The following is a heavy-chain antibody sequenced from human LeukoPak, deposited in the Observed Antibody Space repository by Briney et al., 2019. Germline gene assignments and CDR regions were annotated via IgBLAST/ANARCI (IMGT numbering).Heavy chain of an antibody. CDR2: INQDGSEK. J-gene: IGHJ4*02. Sequence: PGGSLRLSCAASGFIFSSHGMNWVRQAPGQGLEWVANINQDGSEKYYVDSVKGRFTISRDNAKNSLYLQMNTLRAEDTAVYYCASPTIFGVVIYYWGQGTLVTVSS. D-gene: IGHD3-3*01. CDR3: ASPTIFGVVIYY. CDR1: GFIFSSHG. V-gene: IGHV3-7*01.